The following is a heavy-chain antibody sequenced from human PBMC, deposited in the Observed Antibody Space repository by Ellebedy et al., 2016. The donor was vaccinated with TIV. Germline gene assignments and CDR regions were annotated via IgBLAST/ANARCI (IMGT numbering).Heavy chain of an antibody. Sequence: PGGSLRLSCAASGFTFSNYSMNWFRQAPGKGLAWVSYIGSGSSSIYYADSVKGRFTISRDNAKNSLYLPMNSLRAEDTAVYYCARHRSEQWLVLVSYYYYGMDVWGQGTTVTVSS. CDR2: IGSGSSSI. CDR3: ARHRSEQWLVLVSYYYYGMDV. V-gene: IGHV3-48*01. CDR1: GFTFSNYS. D-gene: IGHD6-19*01. J-gene: IGHJ6*02.